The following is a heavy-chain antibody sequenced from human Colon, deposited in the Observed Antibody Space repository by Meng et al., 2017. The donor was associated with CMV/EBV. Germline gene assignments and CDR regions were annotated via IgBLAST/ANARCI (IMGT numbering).Heavy chain of an antibody. V-gene: IGHV4-30-4*01. Sequence: SGVSITSDDYQWSWSRQAPGKGLQWVGNTFSSGSTYYHPSLESRLSISLDTSRNQFFLNLTSVTAADTAVYYCARASTFHYWYFDLWGRGTLVTVSS. CDR1: GVSITSDDYQ. CDR2: TFSSGST. CDR3: ARASTFHYWYFDL. J-gene: IGHJ2*01. D-gene: IGHD5/OR15-5a*01.